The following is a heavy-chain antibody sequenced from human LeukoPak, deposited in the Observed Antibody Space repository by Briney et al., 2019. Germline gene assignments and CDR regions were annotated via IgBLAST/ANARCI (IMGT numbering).Heavy chain of an antibody. V-gene: IGHV1-2*02. Sequence: ASVKVSCKASGYTFTGYYMHWVRQAPGQGLEWMGWINPNSGGTNYAQKFQGRVTMTRDTSISTAYMELSRLRSDDTAVYYCARDYGAFNGAFDIWGQGTMVTVSS. J-gene: IGHJ3*02. CDR1: GYTFTGYY. D-gene: IGHD4-17*01. CDR3: ARDYGAFNGAFDI. CDR2: INPNSGGT.